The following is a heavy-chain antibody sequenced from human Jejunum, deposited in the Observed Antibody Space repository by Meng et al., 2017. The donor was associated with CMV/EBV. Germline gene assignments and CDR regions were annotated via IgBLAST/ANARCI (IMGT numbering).Heavy chain of an antibody. Sequence: FSTLGMHWVRQPPGKGLEWVAFLRYDGGITYYAASVKGRFTIARDNSKNTLFLQMSSLRAEDTAVYFCAKLYGDLDNYYYYGMDVWGQGTTVTVSS. CDR3: AKLYGDLDNYYYYGMDV. J-gene: IGHJ6*02. D-gene: IGHD4-17*01. CDR2: LRYDGGIT. V-gene: IGHV3-30*02. CDR1: FSTLG.